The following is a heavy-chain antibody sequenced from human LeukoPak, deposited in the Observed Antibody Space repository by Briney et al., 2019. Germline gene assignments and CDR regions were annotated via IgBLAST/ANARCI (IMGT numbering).Heavy chain of an antibody. CDR3: ARDWYSSGWYYFDY. CDR2: ISAYNGNT. D-gene: IGHD6-19*01. J-gene: IGHJ4*02. Sequence: ASVKVSCKASGYTFTSYGISWVRQAPGQGLEWMGWISAYNGNTNYAQKLQGRVTMTTDTSTSTAYMELRSLRSDDTAVYYCARDWYSSGWYYFDYWGQGTLVTVSS. V-gene: IGHV1-18*01. CDR1: GYTFTSYG.